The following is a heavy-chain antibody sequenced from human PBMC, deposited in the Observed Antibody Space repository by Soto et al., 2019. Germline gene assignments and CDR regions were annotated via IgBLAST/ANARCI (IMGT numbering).Heavy chain of an antibody. CDR1: GYNFTQYT. CDR3: ARDLYSSSFFWFDA. D-gene: IGHD2-2*01. CDR2: ITAGDGKT. J-gene: IGHJ5*02. V-gene: IGHV1-3*01. Sequence: QVHLVQSGAEVKKPGASVKVSCKASGYNFTQYTIHWVRQAPGQRLEWMGWITAGDGKTQYSKKFQTRVTLRSDVSATTVYMALNSLRSEDTAVYYCARDLYSSSFFWFDAWGRGTLVIVSS.